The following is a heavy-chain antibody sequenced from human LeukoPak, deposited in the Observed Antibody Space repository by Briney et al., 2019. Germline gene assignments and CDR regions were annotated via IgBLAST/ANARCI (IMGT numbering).Heavy chain of an antibody. D-gene: IGHD2-2*01. CDR1: GYTFTSYG. V-gene: IGHV1-18*01. Sequence: ASVKVSCKASGYTFTSYGISWVRQAPGQGLEWMGWISAYNGNTNYAQNLQGRVTMTTDTSTSTAYMELRSLRSDDTAVYYCARDRGYCTSTSCYGGYYYYYYMDAWGKGTTVTVSS. J-gene: IGHJ6*03. CDR2: ISAYNGNT. CDR3: ARDRGYCTSTSCYGGYYYYYYMDA.